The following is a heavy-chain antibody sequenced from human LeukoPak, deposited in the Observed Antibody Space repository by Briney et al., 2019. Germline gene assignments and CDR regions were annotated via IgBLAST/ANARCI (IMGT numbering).Heavy chain of an antibody. Sequence: GGSLRLSCAASGFTFSSYAMSWVRQAPGKGLEWVSAISGSGGSTYYADSVKGRFTISRDNSRNTLYLQMNSLRAEDTAVYYCAKDDRWLQFCCWGQGTLVTVSA. D-gene: IGHD5-24*01. CDR1: GFTFSSYA. CDR3: AKDDRWLQFCC. V-gene: IGHV3-23*01. J-gene: IGHJ4*02. CDR2: ISGSGGST.